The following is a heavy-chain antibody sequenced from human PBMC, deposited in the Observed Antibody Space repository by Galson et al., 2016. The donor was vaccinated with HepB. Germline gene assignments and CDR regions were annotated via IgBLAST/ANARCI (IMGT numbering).Heavy chain of an antibody. Sequence: SETLSLTCTVSGGSISSYYWSWIRQSPGKGLEWIGYVYYSGTTNYNPSLKSRVTISVDTSKKEFSLKLSSVTAADTAVYYCARGQGNGHFDFWGQGTLVTVSS. CDR2: VYYSGTT. D-gene: IGHD2-8*01. CDR3: ARGQGNGHFDF. CDR1: GGSISSYY. V-gene: IGHV4-59*12. J-gene: IGHJ4*02.